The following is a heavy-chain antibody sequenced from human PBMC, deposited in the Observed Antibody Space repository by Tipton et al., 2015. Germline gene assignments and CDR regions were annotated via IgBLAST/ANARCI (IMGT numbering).Heavy chain of an antibody. J-gene: IGHJ4*02. CDR1: GFSISHYW. CDR2: IKEDGNEE. Sequence: SLRLSCAASGFSISHYWMSWVRQAPGKGPEWVGNIKEDGNEEHYVDSVQGRFSISRDNAKNSVYLQMNSLRVKDTAVYFCARDSRWGEYGYEIWGQGTLVTVSS. D-gene: IGHD5-12*01. CDR3: ARDSRWGEYGYEI. V-gene: IGHV3-7*01.